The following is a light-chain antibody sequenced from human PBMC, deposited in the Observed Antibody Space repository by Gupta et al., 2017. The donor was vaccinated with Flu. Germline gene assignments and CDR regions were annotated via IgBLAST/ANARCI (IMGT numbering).Light chain of an antibody. Sequence: QSLLTQPPSMSAAPGPKVTISCSGSSSNIGNNYVSWYQQTPGTAPKLLIYDNNKRPSGIPDRFSASQSGKSATLDITGLQTGDEADYYCGTWDSSLNTYVFATATKVTVL. CDR2: DNN. CDR3: GTWDSSLNTYV. V-gene: IGLV1-51*01. J-gene: IGLJ1*01. CDR1: SSNIGNNY.